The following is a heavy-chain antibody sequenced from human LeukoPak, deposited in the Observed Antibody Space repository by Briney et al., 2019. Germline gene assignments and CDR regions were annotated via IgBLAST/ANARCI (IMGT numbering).Heavy chain of an antibody. D-gene: IGHD3-10*01. V-gene: IGHV4-34*01. Sequence: PSETLSLTCAVYGGSFSGYYWSWIRQPPGKGLEWIGEINHSGSTNYNPSLKSRVTISVDTSKNQFSLKLSSVTAADTAVYYCASGAPMVRGVIIMAYWGQGTLVTVSS. J-gene: IGHJ4*02. CDR1: GGSFSGYY. CDR2: INHSGST. CDR3: ASGAPMVRGVIIMAY.